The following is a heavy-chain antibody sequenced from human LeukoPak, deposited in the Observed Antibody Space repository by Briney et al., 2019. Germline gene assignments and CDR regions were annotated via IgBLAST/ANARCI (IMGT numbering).Heavy chain of an antibody. J-gene: IGHJ4*02. CDR2: IWYEGNNK. V-gene: IGHV3-33*01. CDR1: GFIFSNYA. Sequence: GVSLRLSCGASGFIFSNYAMHWVRQAPGKGLEWMAVIWYEGNNKYYADSVKGRFTISRDNSKNTLYLQMNSLRPEDTSVYYCARDPGASGSYSHFDYWGQGTLVTVSS. CDR3: ARDPGASGSYSHFDY. D-gene: IGHD1-26*01.